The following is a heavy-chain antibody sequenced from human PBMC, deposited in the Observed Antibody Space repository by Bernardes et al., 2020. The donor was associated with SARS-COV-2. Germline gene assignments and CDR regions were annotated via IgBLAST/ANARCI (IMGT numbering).Heavy chain of an antibody. J-gene: IGHJ4*02. CDR1: GFTFSGSS. CDR3: ARDRPMYYYDSSGSDY. V-gene: IGHV3-21*01. CDR2: ISSSSSYI. D-gene: IGHD3-22*01. Sequence: GGSLRLSCVASGFTFSGSSMNWVRQAPGKGLEWVSSISSSSSYIYYADSVKGRFTISRDNAKNSLYLQMNSLRAEDTAVYYCARDRPMYYYDSSGSDYWGQGTLVTVSS.